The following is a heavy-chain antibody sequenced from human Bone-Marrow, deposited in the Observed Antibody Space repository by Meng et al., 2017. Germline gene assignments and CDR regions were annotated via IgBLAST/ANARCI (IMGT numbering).Heavy chain of an antibody. Sequence: SGPTLVKPTQTLTLTCTFSGFSLSTSGMRVSWIRQPPGKALEWLAHIFSTDTKSYSTSLKSRLTISKDTSKSQVVLTMTNVDPVDTATYYCARSMGDYGQHAFDIWGQGTMVTVSS. D-gene: IGHD4-17*01. J-gene: IGHJ3*02. V-gene: IGHV2-26*01. CDR1: GFSLSTSGMR. CDR3: ARSMGDYGQHAFDI. CDR2: IFSTDTK.